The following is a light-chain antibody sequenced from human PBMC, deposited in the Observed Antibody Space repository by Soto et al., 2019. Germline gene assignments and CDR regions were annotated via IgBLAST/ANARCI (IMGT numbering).Light chain of an antibody. CDR3: QQLNSYPSST. V-gene: IGKV1-9*01. J-gene: IGKJ4*01. CDR1: QGISSY. CDR2: AAS. Sequence: IQLTQSPSSLSASVGYRFTITCRASQGISSYLAWYQQKPGKAPKLLIYAASTLQSGVPSRFSGSGSGTDFTLTIRSLQPEDFATYYCQQLNSYPSSTFGGGTMGDIK.